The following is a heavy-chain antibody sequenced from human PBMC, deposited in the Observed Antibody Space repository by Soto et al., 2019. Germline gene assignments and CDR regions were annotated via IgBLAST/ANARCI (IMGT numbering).Heavy chain of an antibody. CDR2: ISWDGGST. D-gene: IGHD3-10*01. CDR1: GFTFDDYT. J-gene: IGHJ4*02. CDR3: ARDLWFGELSLIGY. V-gene: IGHV3-43*01. Sequence: GGSLRLSCAASGFTFDDYTMHWVRQAPGKGLEWVSLISWDGGSTYYADSVKGRFTISRDNAKNTLYLQMNSLRAEDTAVYYCARDLWFGELSLIGYWGQGTLVTVSS.